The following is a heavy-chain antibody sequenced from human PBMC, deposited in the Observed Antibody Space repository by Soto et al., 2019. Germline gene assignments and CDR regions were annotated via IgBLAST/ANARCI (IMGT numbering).Heavy chain of an antibody. D-gene: IGHD6-19*01. CDR3: ATEPVWMAVAGSTFDN. J-gene: IGHJ4*02. CDR1: GFTFRTSA. V-gene: IGHV3-23*01. CDR2: INFSGTST. Sequence: EVQLLESGGGLVQPGGSLRLSCAASGFTFRTSAMSWVRQAPGKGLEWVSAINFSGTSTYYADSVKGRFTISRANSKNTLDLQMNSLRAEDTAVYYCATEPVWMAVAGSTFDNWGQGTLVTVSS.